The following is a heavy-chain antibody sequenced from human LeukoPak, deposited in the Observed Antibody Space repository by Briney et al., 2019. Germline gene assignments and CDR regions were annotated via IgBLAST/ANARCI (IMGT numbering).Heavy chain of an antibody. CDR3: ARDYWWNYDY. V-gene: IGHV3-30-3*01. Sequence: GRSLRLSCAASGFTFSDYAMHWVRQAPGKGLEWVAVISKDGSDKYYPGSVRGRFTISRDNSKSTIYLQMDSLRAEDTAIYYCARDYWWNYDYWGQGTLVTVSS. CDR2: ISKDGSDK. J-gene: IGHJ4*02. D-gene: IGHD1-7*01. CDR1: GFTFSDYA.